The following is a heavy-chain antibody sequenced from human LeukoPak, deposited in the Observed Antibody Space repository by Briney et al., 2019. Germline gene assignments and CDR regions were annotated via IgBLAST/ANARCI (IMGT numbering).Heavy chain of an antibody. CDR3: ARDYWWNYDY. V-gene: IGHV3-30-3*01. Sequence: GRSLRLSCAASGFTFSDYAMHWVRQAPGKGLEWVAVISKDGSDKYYPGSVRGRFTISRDNSKSTIYLQMDSLRAEDTAIYYCARDYWWNYDYWGQGTLVTVSS. CDR2: ISKDGSDK. J-gene: IGHJ4*02. D-gene: IGHD1-7*01. CDR1: GFTFSDYA.